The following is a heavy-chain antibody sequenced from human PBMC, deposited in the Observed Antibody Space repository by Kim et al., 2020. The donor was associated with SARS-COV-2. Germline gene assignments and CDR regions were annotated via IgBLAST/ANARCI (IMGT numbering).Heavy chain of an antibody. V-gene: IGHV4-59*08. CDR3: ARHGATAGTTRGFDP. Sequence: PSLKGRVTLSVATSKNQFSLKLSSVTAADTAVYFCARHGATAGTTRGFDPWGQGTLVTVSS. J-gene: IGHJ5*02. D-gene: IGHD6-13*01.